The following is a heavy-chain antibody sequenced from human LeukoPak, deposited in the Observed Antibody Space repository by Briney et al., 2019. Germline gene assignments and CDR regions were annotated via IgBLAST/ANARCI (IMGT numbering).Heavy chain of an antibody. D-gene: IGHD5-18*01. CDR1: GFTFSSYG. Sequence: PGGSLRLSCAASGFTFSSYGMHWVRQAPGKGLEWVAVIWYDGSNKYYADSVKGRFTISRDNSKNTLYLQMNSLRAEDTAGYYCAREGIQLWRAFDYWGQGTLVTVSS. CDR2: IWYDGSNK. CDR3: AREGIQLWRAFDY. J-gene: IGHJ4*02. V-gene: IGHV3-33*01.